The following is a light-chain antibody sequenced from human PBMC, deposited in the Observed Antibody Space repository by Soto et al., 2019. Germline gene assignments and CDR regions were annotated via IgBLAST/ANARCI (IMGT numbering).Light chain of an antibody. CDR3: QQLGT. V-gene: IGKV1-5*01. Sequence: DLPMTQSPSTLSASVGDRVTITCRASQSISSWLAWYQQKPGKAPKLLIYDASSLGSGVPSRFSGSGSGTEFTLTISSLQPDDFATYYCQQLGTFGQGTKVEIK. CDR1: QSISSW. CDR2: DAS. J-gene: IGKJ1*01.